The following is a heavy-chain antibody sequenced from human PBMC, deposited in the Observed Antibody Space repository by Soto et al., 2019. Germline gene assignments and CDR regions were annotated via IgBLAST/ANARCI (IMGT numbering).Heavy chain of an antibody. CDR1: GFAFSSYA. CDR2: ISSNGGST. V-gene: IGHV3-64D*06. D-gene: IGHD3-16*02. J-gene: IGHJ4*02. CDR3: VKDRWIDS. Sequence: GGSLRLSCSASGFAFSSYAMHWVRQAPGKGLQYVSSISSNGGSTYYPDSVRGRFTISRDNSKNTLYLQMTRLRVDDTAIYYCVKDRWIDSWGQGTLVTVSS.